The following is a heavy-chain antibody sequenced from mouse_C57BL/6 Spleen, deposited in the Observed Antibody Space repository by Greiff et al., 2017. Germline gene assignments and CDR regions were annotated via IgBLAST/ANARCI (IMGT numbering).Heavy chain of an antibody. CDR2: IYPGDGDT. V-gene: IGHV1-80*01. CDR3: ARGGYYGSRYFDG. Sequence: QVHVKQSGAELVKPGASVKISCKASGYAFSSYWMNWVKQRPGKGLEWIGQIYPGDGDTNYNGKFKGKATLTADKSSSTAYMQLSSLTSEDSAVYFCARGGYYGSRYFDGWGTGTTVTVSS. J-gene: IGHJ1*03. D-gene: IGHD1-1*01. CDR1: GYAFSSYW.